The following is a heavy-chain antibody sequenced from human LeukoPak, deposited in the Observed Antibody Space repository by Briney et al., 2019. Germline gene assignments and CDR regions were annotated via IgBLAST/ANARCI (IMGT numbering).Heavy chain of an antibody. V-gene: IGHV1-18*01. J-gene: IGHJ5*02. CDR3: ARDGGREVATITPNWFDP. Sequence: ASVKVSCKASGYTFTIYGISWVRQAPGQGLEWMGWISPNNGDTKYAQKLQVRVTMTTDTSTNTAYMELRSLTSDDTAVYFCARDGGREVATITPNWFDPWGQGTLVTVSS. CDR2: ISPNNGDT. D-gene: IGHD5-24*01. CDR1: GYTFTIYG.